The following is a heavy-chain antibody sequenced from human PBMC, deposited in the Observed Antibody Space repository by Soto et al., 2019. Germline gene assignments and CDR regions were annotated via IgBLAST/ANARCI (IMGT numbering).Heavy chain of an antibody. CDR2: ISSSGSTV. V-gene: IGHV3-11*01. Sequence: QVQLLESGGGLVKPGGSLRLSCAASGFTFSDHYMTWIRQTPGKGLDWVSYISSSGSTVYHADSVKGRFTISRDNAKNSLFLQMNSLSAEDSALYYCASGTTVSTGVKYWGQGTLVTVSS. D-gene: IGHD4-17*01. J-gene: IGHJ4*02. CDR1: GFTFSDHY. CDR3: ASGTTVSTGVKY.